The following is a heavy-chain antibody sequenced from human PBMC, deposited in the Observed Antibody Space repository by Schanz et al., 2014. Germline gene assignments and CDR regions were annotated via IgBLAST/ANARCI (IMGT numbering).Heavy chain of an antibody. J-gene: IGHJ4*02. Sequence: EVQLLESGGGLVRPGGSLRLSCAASGFTFSNYAMSWVRQAPGKGLEWVSGFIVDSGNTYYADSVEGRFTISRDNSRNTLYLQMNSLRTEDTAVYYCASPSGYSDYGTYFDFWGQGTLVTVSS. CDR3: ASPSGYSDYGTYFDF. D-gene: IGHD5-12*01. V-gene: IGHV3-23*01. CDR2: FIVDSGNT. CDR1: GFTFSNYA.